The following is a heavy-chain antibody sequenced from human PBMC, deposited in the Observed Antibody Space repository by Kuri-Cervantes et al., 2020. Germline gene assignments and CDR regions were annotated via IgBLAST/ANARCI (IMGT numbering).Heavy chain of an antibody. V-gene: IGHV4-38-2*01. J-gene: IGHJ3*02. CDR1: GYSISSGYY. D-gene: IGHD4-17*01. CDR2: IYHSGST. Sequence: ESLKISCAVSGYSISSGYYWGWIRQPPGKGLEWIGSIYHSGSTYYNPSLKGRVTISVDTSKNQFSLKLSSVTAADTAVYYCALEGGDSDAFDIWGQGTMVTVSS. CDR3: ALEGGDSDAFDI.